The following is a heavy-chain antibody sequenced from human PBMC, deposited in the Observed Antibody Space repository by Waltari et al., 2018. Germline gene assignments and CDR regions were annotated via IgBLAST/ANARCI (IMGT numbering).Heavy chain of an antibody. V-gene: IGHV4-61*09. CDR3: ARLPRGADAFDI. Sequence: QVQLQESGPGLVKPSQTLSLTCTVSGGSISSGSYYWSWIRQPAGKGLEWIGYIYTSGSTNYNPSLKSRVTISVDTSKNQFSLKLSSVTAADTAVYYCARLPRGADAFDIWGQGTMVTVSS. CDR2: IYTSGST. J-gene: IGHJ3*02. CDR1: GGSISSGSYY. D-gene: IGHD3-10*01.